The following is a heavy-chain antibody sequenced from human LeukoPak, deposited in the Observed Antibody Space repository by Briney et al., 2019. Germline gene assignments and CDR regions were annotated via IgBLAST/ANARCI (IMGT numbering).Heavy chain of an antibody. V-gene: IGHV3-73*01. CDR2: IRSKANNYAT. CDR3: TGTPFDSSGYLQT. J-gene: IGHJ5*02. Sequence: GGSLRLSCAASGFTFSGSAMHWVRQASGKGLEWVGRIRSKANNYATAYAASVKGRFTISRDDSKNTAYLQMNSLKTEDTAAYYCTGTPFDSSGYLQTWGQGTLVTVSS. CDR1: GFTFSGSA. D-gene: IGHD3-22*01.